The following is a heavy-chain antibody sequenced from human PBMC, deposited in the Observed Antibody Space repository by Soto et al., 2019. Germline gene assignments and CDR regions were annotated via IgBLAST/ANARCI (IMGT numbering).Heavy chain of an antibody. J-gene: IGHJ4*02. Sequence: GGSLRLSCAASGFTFNNYALNWVRQAPGKGLEWVSGISGSGTGTYYADSVKGRFTISRDNSKSTVYLHMNSLRADDTAIYYCAKEGGGGAAMVTSYFDYWGQGTLVTVSS. CDR1: GFTFNNYA. V-gene: IGHV3-23*01. CDR2: ISGSGTGT. D-gene: IGHD5-18*01. CDR3: AKEGGGGAAMVTSYFDY.